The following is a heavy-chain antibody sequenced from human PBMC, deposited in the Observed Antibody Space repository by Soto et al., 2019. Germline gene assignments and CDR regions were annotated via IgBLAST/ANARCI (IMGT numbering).Heavy chain of an antibody. CDR2: IFYAGTT. CDR1: GGSIIGFY. CDR3: ARHDVIAKFQNGMGI. Sequence: PSETLSLTCTVSGGSIIGFYWSWMRQPPGKGLEWIGYIFYAGTTLYTPSLKSRVTISVDTSNNQFSLKLSSVTAADTAVYYCARHDVIAKFQNGMGICG. J-gene: IGHJ6*04. V-gene: IGHV4-59*01.